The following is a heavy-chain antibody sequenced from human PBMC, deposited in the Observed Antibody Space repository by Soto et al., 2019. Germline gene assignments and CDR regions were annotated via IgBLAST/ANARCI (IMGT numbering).Heavy chain of an antibody. J-gene: IGHJ4*02. CDR2: IYYSGST. Sequence: PSETLSLTCTVSGGSISSSSYYWGWIRQPPGKGLEWIGSIYYSGSTYYNPSLKSRVTISVDTSKNQFSLKLSSVTAADTAVYYCARLLRYSGYGDYWGQGTLVTVSS. D-gene: IGHD5-12*01. V-gene: IGHV4-39*01. CDR3: ARLLRYSGYGDY. CDR1: GGSISSSSYY.